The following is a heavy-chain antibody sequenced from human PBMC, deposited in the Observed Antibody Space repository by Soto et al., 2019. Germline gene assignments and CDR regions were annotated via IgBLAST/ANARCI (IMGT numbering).Heavy chain of an antibody. Sequence: QITLKESGPTLVKPTQTLTLTCTFSGFSLSTSGVGVGWIRQPPGKALEWLALIYWDDDKRYSPSLKSRLTITKDTSKNQVVLTMTNMDPVDTATYYCAHMKSLRYFDWPITYFDYWGQGTLVTVSS. CDR2: IYWDDDK. V-gene: IGHV2-5*02. CDR3: AHMKSLRYFDWPITYFDY. J-gene: IGHJ4*02. D-gene: IGHD3-9*01. CDR1: GFSLSTSGVG.